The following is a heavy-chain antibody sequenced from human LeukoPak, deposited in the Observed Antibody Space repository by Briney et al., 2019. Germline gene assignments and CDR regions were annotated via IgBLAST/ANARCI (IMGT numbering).Heavy chain of an antibody. CDR1: GGTFSSYA. CDR3: VSSTSSIAAPPADY. V-gene: IGHV1-18*01. CDR2: INAYNGNT. D-gene: IGHD6-6*01. J-gene: IGHJ4*02. Sequence: ASVKVSCKASGGTFSSYAISWVRQAPGQGLEWMGWINAYNGNTNYAQKLQGRVTMTTDTSTSTAYMELRSLRSDDTAVYYCVSSTSSIAAPPADYWGQGTLVTVSS.